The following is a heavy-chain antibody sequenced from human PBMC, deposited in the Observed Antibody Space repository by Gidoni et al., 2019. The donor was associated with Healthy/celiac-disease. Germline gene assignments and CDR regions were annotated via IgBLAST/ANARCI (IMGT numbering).Heavy chain of an antibody. CDR1: GGTFRSYA. D-gene: IGHD6-13*01. Sequence: QVQLVQSGAEVKKPGSSVKVSCKASGGTFRSYAISWVRQAPGQGLEWTGRIIPILGIANYAQKFQGRVTITADKSTSTAYMELSSLRSEDTAVYYCARGRVPGIAAAGADYYYYYGMDVWGQGTTVTVSS. V-gene: IGHV1-69*04. J-gene: IGHJ6*02. CDR2: IIPILGIA. CDR3: ARGRVPGIAAAGADYYYYYGMDV.